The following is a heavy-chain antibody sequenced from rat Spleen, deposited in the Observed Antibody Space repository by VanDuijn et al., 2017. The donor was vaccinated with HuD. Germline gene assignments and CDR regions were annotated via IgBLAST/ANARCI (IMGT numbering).Heavy chain of an antibody. Sequence: EVHLVESGGGLVQPGRSLKLSCAASGFTFSIYDMAWVRQAPTKGLEWVASISYDGSSTYYRDSVKGRFTISRDNAKSTLYLQMDSLRSEDTATYYCTTGDSWGQGVMVTVSS. CDR3: TTGDS. V-gene: IGHV5-29*01. J-gene: IGHJ2*01. CDR2: ISYDGSST. D-gene: IGHD4-1*01. CDR1: GFTFSIYD.